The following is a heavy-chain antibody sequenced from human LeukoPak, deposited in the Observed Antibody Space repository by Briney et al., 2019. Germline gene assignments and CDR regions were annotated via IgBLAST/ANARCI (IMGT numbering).Heavy chain of an antibody. Sequence: ASVKGSWRASGGTFSSYAISWVRQAPGQGLEWMGGIIPIFGTANYAQKFQGRVTITADESTSTAYMELSSLRSEDTAVYYCASDPYYYDSSGYYSTWGQGTLVTVSS. CDR2: IIPIFGTA. CDR1: GGTFSSYA. CDR3: ASDPYYYDSSGYYST. V-gene: IGHV1-69*13. J-gene: IGHJ5*02. D-gene: IGHD3-22*01.